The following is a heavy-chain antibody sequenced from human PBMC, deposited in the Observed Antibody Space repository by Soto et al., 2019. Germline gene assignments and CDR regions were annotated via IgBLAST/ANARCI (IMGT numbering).Heavy chain of an antibody. Sequence: QVPLVQSGAEVKKPGASVKVSCKASGYTFTSYDINWVRQATGQGLEWMGWMNPNSGNTGYAQKFQGRVTMTRNTSISTAYMELSSLRSEDTAVYYCARQLAVTTSFYYYYYMDVWGKGTTVTVSS. J-gene: IGHJ6*03. CDR2: MNPNSGNT. V-gene: IGHV1-8*01. CDR3: ARQLAVTTSFYYYYYMDV. CDR1: GYTFTSYD. D-gene: IGHD2-21*02.